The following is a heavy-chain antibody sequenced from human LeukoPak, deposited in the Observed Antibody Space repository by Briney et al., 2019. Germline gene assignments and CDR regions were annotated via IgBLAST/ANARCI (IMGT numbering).Heavy chain of an antibody. D-gene: IGHD1-26*01. CDR3: AKVGGSLDY. CDR1: GVTFSSYA. J-gene: IGHJ4*02. CDR2: ISGSGGST. Sequence: QAGRSLRLSCAASGVTFSSYAMSWVRQAPGKGLEWVSAISGSGGSTYYADSVKGRFTISRDNSKNTLYLQMNSLRAEDTAVYYCAKVGGSLDYWGQGTLVTVSS. V-gene: IGHV3-23*01.